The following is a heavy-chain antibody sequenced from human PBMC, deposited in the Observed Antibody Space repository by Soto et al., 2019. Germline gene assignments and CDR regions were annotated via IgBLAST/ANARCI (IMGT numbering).Heavy chain of an antibody. Sequence: ASVKVSCKASGYTFTGYYMHWVRQAPGQGLEWMGWINPNSGGTNYAQKFQGRVTMTRDTSISTAYMELSRLRSDDTAVYYCARTFSEGAAAGSADYWGQGTLVTVSS. J-gene: IGHJ4*02. CDR2: INPNSGGT. CDR1: GYTFTGYY. D-gene: IGHD6-13*01. V-gene: IGHV1-2*02. CDR3: ARTFSEGAAAGSADY.